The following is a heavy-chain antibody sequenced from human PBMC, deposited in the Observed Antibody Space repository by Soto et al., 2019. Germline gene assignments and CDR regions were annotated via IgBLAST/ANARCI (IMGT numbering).Heavy chain of an antibody. V-gene: IGHV1-18*01. D-gene: IGHD3-10*01. CDR2: ISAYNGNT. Sequence: EASVKVSCKASGYTFTSYGISWVRQAPGQGLEWMGWISAYNGNTNYAQKLQGRVTMTTDTSTSTAYMELRSLRSDDTAVYYCARSPLWFGENWFDPWGQGTLVTVSS. CDR3: ARSPLWFGENWFDP. J-gene: IGHJ5*02. CDR1: GYTFTSYG.